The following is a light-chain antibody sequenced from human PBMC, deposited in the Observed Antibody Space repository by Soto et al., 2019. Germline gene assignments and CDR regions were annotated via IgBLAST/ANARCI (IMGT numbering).Light chain of an antibody. V-gene: IGKV1-33*01. Sequence: DIQMTQSPSSLSASVGDRVTITCQASQDITNDLNWYQQKPGKAPKVLIYEASNLETGVPTRFSGGGSGTDFTFTISSLQPEDIATYFCEQYDNVPLTFGGGTKVEIK. J-gene: IGKJ4*01. CDR1: QDITND. CDR2: EAS. CDR3: EQYDNVPLT.